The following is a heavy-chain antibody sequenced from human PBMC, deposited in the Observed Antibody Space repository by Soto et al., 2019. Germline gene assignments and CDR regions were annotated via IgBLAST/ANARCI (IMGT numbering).Heavy chain of an antibody. J-gene: IGHJ5*02. CDR2: ITSDGKSK. D-gene: IGHD2-21*02. V-gene: IGHV3-74*01. CDR1: AFNFGNHW. CDR3: ARESGDWPLNWFDP. Sequence: VHLVESGGGLVQPGGSLSLSCAASAFNFGNHWMHWVRQRPGEGLVWVSRITSDGKSKAYAESVKGRFAISRDNAKNTLYLQMNGLTAEDTAVYYCARESGDWPLNWFDPWGQGTLVTVSS.